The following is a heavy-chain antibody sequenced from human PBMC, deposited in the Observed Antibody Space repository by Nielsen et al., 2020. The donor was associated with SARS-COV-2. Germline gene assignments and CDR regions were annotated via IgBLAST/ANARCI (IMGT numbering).Heavy chain of an antibody. CDR2: IKQDGSEK. CDR1: GFTFSSYW. V-gene: IGHV3-7*03. Sequence: GESLKISCAASGFTFSSYWMSWVRQAPGKGLEWVANIKQDGSEKYYVDSVKGRFTISRDNAKNSLYLQMNSLRAEDTALYHCARGYYGSGSYYTYGYDDAFDIWGQGTMVTVSS. D-gene: IGHD3-10*01. CDR3: ARGYYGSGSYYTYGYDDAFDI. J-gene: IGHJ3*02.